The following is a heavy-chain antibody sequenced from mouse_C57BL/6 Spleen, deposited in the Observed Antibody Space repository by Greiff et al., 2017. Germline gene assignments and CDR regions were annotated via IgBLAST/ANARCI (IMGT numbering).Heavy chain of an antibody. D-gene: IGHD2-3*01. Sequence: QVQLQQSGPELVKPGASVKISCKASGYAFSSSWMNWVKQRPGKGLEWIGRIYPGDGDTNYNGKFKGKATLTADKSSSTAYMQLSSLTSEDSAVYFCARRDDGYYVFAYWGQGTLVTVSA. V-gene: IGHV1-82*01. CDR1: GYAFSSSW. J-gene: IGHJ3*01. CDR2: IYPGDGDT. CDR3: ARRDDGYYVFAY.